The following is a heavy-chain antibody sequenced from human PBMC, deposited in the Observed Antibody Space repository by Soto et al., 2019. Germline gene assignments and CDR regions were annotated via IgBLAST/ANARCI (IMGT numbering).Heavy chain of an antibody. CDR1: GGSISSYY. J-gene: IGHJ5*02. Sequence: SETLSLTCTVSGGSISSYYWSWIRQPPGKGLEWIGEIYHSGSTNYNPSLKSRVTISVDASKNQFSLKLSSVTAADTAVYYCARGLLRYFDWLPKSARFDPWGQGTLVTVSS. D-gene: IGHD3-9*01. CDR2: IYHSGST. V-gene: IGHV4-59*12. CDR3: ARGLLRYFDWLPKSARFDP.